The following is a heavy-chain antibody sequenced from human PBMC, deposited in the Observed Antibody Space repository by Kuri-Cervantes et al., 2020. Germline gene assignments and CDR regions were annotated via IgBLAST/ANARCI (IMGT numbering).Heavy chain of an antibody. CDR2: ISYDGNSK. CDR3: ARSIKTSYYDILTGYSRLGGYDY. V-gene: IGHV3-33*01. D-gene: IGHD3-9*01. CDR1: GFTFRNYG. J-gene: IGHJ4*02. Sequence: GESLKISCAASGFTFRNYGMHWARQAPGKGLEWVAIISYDGNSKYYADSVKGRFTVSRDKSKNSLYLQMNSLRAEDTAVYYCARSIKTSYYDILTGYSRLGGYDYWGQGTLVTVSS.